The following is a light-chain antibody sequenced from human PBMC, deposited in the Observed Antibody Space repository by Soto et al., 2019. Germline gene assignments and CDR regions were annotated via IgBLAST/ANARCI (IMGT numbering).Light chain of an antibody. V-gene: IGKV3-15*01. Sequence: EIVMTQSPATLSVSPGERATLSCRASQSVSSNLAWYQQKPGQAPRLLIYGASTRATGIPATFSGSGSGTEFTLSISSLQSEDFAVYYCQQYGSSPAFGGGTKVEIK. J-gene: IGKJ4*01. CDR3: QQYGSSPA. CDR1: QSVSSN. CDR2: GAS.